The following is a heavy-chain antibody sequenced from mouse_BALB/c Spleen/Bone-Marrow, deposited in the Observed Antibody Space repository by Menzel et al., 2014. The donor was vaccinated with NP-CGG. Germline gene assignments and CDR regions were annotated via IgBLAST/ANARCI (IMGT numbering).Heavy chain of an antibody. D-gene: IGHD2-10*02. CDR1: GLNIKDTY. CDR2: IDPANGNT. J-gene: IGHJ2*01. CDR3: ALLYGNYDY. V-gene: IGHV14-3*02. Sequence: VQLQQSGAELVKPGASVKLSCTASGLNIKDTYXHWVXQRPXXGXXWXXXIDPANGNTKYDPKFQGKATITADTSSNTAYLQLSSLTSEDTAVYYCALLYGNYDYWGQGTTLTVSS.